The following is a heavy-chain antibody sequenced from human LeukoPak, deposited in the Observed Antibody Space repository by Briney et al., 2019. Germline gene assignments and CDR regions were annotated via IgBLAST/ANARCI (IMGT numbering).Heavy chain of an antibody. CDR1: GFSFRNYW. J-gene: IGHJ4*02. CDR2: IYPSDSDT. CDR3: ARQRAELLFDY. D-gene: IGHD1-26*01. Sequence: GESLKISCKGSGFSFRNYWIGWVRQMPGKGLEWMGFIYPSDSDTRYSPSFLGQVIISADKSINTAYLQWSSLKASDTAMYYCARQRAELLFDYWGQGTLVTVSS. V-gene: IGHV5-51*01.